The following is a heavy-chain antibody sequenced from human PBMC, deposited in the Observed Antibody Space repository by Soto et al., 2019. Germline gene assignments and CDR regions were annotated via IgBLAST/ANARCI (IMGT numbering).Heavy chain of an antibody. J-gene: IGHJ5*02. CDR1: GYSFTSYW. Sequence: GESLKISCKGSGYSFTSYWIGWVRQMPGKGLEWMGIIYPGDSDTRYSPSFQGQVTISADKSISTAYLQWSSLKASDTAMYYCARRIGYCSGGSCSANWFDTWGQGTLVTVSS. CDR3: ARRIGYCSGGSCSANWFDT. CDR2: IYPGDSDT. V-gene: IGHV5-51*01. D-gene: IGHD2-15*01.